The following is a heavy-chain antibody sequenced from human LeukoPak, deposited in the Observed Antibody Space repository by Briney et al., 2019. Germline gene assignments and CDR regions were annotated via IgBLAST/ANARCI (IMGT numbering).Heavy chain of an antibody. Sequence: GGSLRLSCAASGFTFSSYEMNWVRQAPGKGLEWVSYISSGGSTIYYADSVKGRFTISRDNAKNSLYLQMNSLRAEDTAVYYCARERPAGYGYNYWGQGTLVTVSS. CDR2: ISSGGSTI. CDR1: GFTFSSYE. J-gene: IGHJ4*02. V-gene: IGHV3-48*03. D-gene: IGHD5-18*01. CDR3: ARERPAGYGYNY.